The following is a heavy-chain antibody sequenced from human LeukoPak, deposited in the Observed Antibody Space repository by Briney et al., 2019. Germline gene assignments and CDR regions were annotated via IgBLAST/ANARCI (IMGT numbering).Heavy chain of an antibody. J-gene: IGHJ2*01. V-gene: IGHV3-23*01. CDR3: AKPRAMTTGVGRYFEL. CDR2: ISGGGENT. D-gene: IGHD1-1*01. Sequence: GGSLRLSCGASGFTFTSYAMSWIRQAPGKGLEWVSAISGGGENTYYGDSVKGRFTISRDNSKNTLYLQMNSLRAEDTATYYCAKPRAMTTGVGRYFELWGRGTLVTVYS. CDR1: GFTFTSYA.